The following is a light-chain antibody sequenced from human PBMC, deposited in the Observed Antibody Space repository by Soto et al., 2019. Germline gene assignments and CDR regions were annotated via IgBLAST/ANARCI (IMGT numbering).Light chain of an antibody. CDR3: QHYYGTSTWT. CDR1: QSVLDSSNSKHY. J-gene: IGKJ1*01. Sequence: DIVMTQSPDSLAVSLGERATINCKSSQSVLDSSNSKHYLAWYQQKPGQPPKLLIHWASTRESGVPDRCIGSGSGAYISLTISSLKVEDVEVYYYQHYYGTSTWTFGQGANVYIK. CDR2: WAS. V-gene: IGKV4-1*01.